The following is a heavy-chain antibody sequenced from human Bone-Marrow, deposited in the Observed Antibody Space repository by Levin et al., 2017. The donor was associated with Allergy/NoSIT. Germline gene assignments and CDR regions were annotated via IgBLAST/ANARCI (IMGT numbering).Heavy chain of an antibody. CDR3: ARDAWYYGSGSYVYYYYYMDV. Sequence: PGESLKISCAASGFTFSSYGMHWVRQAPGKGLEWVAVIWYDGSNKYYADSVKGRFTISRDNSKNTLYLQMNSLRAEDTAVYYCARDAWYYGSGSYVYYYYYMDVWGKGTTVTVSS. CDR2: IWYDGSNK. V-gene: IGHV3-33*01. J-gene: IGHJ6*03. D-gene: IGHD3-10*01. CDR1: GFTFSSYG.